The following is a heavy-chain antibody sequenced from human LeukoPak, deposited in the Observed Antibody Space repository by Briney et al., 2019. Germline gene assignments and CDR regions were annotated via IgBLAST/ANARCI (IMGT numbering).Heavy chain of an antibody. CDR1: GGSISSYY. CDR2: IYYSGST. D-gene: IGHD3-16*01. CDR3: ARGGWGRYLMD. V-gene: IGHV4-59*01. Sequence: KTSETLSLTCTVSGGSISSYYWSWIRQPPGKGLEWIGNIYYSGSTNYNPSLKSRVTISVDTSKNQFSLKLSSVTAADTAVYYCARGGWGRYLMDWGQGTLVTVSS. J-gene: IGHJ4*02.